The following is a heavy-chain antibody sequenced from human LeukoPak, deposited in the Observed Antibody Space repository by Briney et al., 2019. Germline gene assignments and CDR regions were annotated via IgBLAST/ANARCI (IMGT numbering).Heavy chain of an antibody. Sequence: GGSLRLSCAVSGFTFRSYAMTWVRQAPGKGVEWGSGISGSGGNTDYADSVKGRFTIYRDNSKKTLYLKRDSLRAEDTAVYYCAKDGYAMVSFFDYWGQGTLVSVSS. J-gene: IGHJ4*02. D-gene: IGHD4/OR15-4a*01. CDR2: ISGSGGNT. V-gene: IGHV3-23*01. CDR3: AKDGYAMVSFFDY. CDR1: GFTFRSYA.